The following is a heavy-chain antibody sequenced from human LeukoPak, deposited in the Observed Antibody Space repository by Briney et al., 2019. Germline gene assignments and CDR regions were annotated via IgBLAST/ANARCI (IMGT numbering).Heavy chain of an antibody. CDR2: IQQDGNEK. J-gene: IGHJ4*02. CDR1: GFPFSISW. V-gene: IGHV3-7*01. CDR3: ARAAGFGELGGPDYFDS. Sequence: GGSLRLSCAASGFPFSISWMTWVRQAPGKGLEWVANIQQDGNEKFYVDSVKGRFTVSRDNAKNSLSLQMNNLRAEDTAVYFCARAAGFGELGGPDYFDSWGQGTLVTVSS. D-gene: IGHD3-10*01.